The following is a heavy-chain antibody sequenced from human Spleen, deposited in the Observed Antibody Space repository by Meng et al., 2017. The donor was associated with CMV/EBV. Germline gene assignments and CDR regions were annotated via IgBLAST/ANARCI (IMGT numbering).Heavy chain of an antibody. CDR2: IRYSGRNK. J-gene: IGHJ4*02. CDR1: GFTFKTYG. V-gene: IGHV3-30*02. CDR3: ARGPSLLVEPAAIPLTR. Sequence: GESLKISCEASGFTFKTYGMHWVRQAPGKGLERVAFIRYSGRNKYSADSVKGRFTISRDNSKNTLYLQMNSLRVEDTALYYCARGPSLLVEPAAIPLTRWGQGTLVTVSS. D-gene: IGHD2-2*02.